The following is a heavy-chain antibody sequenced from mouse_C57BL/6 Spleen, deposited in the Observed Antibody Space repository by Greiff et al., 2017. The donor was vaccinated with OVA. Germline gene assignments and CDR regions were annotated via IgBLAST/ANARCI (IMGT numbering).Heavy chain of an antibody. CDR3: ARTPTYYSNYGYAMDY. Sequence: VKLLESGAELVKPGASVKISCKASGYAFSSYWMNWVKQRPGKGLEWIGQIYPGDGDTNYNGKFKGKATLTADKSSSTAYMQLSSLTSEDSAVYFCARTPTYYSNYGYAMDYWGQGTSVTVSS. J-gene: IGHJ4*01. D-gene: IGHD2-5*01. V-gene: IGHV1-80*01. CDR1: GYAFSSYW. CDR2: IYPGDGDT.